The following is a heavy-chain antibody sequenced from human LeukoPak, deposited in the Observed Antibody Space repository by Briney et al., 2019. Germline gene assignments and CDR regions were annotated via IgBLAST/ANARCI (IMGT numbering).Heavy chain of an antibody. J-gene: IGHJ4*02. D-gene: IGHD5-12*01. Sequence: PGGSLRLSCAASGFTFSNAWMSWVRQAPGKGLEWVGRIKSKTDGGTTDYAAPVKGRFTISRDDSKNTLYLQMNSLKTEDTAVYYCTTAISGYDNLFDYWGQGTLVTVSS. CDR3: TTAISGYDNLFDY. CDR1: GFTFSNAW. CDR2: IKSKTDGGTT. V-gene: IGHV3-15*01.